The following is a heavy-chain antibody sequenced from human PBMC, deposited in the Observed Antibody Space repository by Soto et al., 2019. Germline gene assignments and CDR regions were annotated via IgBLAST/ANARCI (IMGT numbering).Heavy chain of an antibody. D-gene: IGHD4-4*01. CDR3: ARRSTTISGPFDT. Sequence: QLVQSGAEVKKPGSSVKVSCKASEGTFHSYGFNWVRQAPGQGLEWMGGITHIFDHINYAQKFQGRVTITAEGSTSTVYMDLSILGSADSSVAYCARRSTTISGPFDTWGQGTLVIVSS. J-gene: IGHJ4*02. CDR1: EGTFHSYG. V-gene: IGHV1-69*01. CDR2: ITHIFDHI.